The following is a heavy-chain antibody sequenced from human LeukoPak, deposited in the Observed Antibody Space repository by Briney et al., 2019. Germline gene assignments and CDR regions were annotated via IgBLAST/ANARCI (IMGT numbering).Heavy chain of an antibody. Sequence: ASVKVSCTASGYTFTSYGISWVRQAPGQGLEWMGWISAYNGNTNYAQKLQGRVTMTTDTSTSTAYMELSSLRSEDTAVYYCARSWGADFYYYYMDVWGKGTTVTVSS. D-gene: IGHD7-27*01. CDR2: ISAYNGNT. V-gene: IGHV1-18*01. CDR1: GYTFTSYG. J-gene: IGHJ6*03. CDR3: ARSWGADFYYYYMDV.